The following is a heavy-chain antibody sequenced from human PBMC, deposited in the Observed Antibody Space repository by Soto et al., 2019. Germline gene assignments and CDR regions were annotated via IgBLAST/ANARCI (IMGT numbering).Heavy chain of an antibody. CDR2: IYHGGTT. J-gene: IGHJ5*02. CDR3: ARDKKGYCGGGSCSGWFDP. CDR1: GGSFSSASYS. D-gene: IGHD2-15*01. V-gene: IGHV4-30-2*01. Sequence: SETLYLTCTVSGGSFSSASYSWNWLRQPPGKGLERLGYIYHGGTTYYNPSLKSRVTISVDRSKNQFSLKLSSMTAADTAVYYCARDKKGYCGGGSCSGWFDPLGPGTLVTVAS.